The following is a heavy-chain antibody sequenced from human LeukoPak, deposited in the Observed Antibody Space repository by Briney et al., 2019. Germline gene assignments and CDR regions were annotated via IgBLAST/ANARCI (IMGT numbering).Heavy chain of an antibody. J-gene: IGHJ5*02. CDR2: IIPILGIA. CDR1: AGTFSSYA. D-gene: IGHD3-3*01. Sequence: ASVKVACKASAGTFSSYAISWVRQAPGQGHEWMGRIIPILGIANYAQKFQGRVTITADKSTSTAYMELSSLRSEDTAVYYCARGDYDFWSGYYTSWFDPWGQGTLVTVSS. V-gene: IGHV1-69*04. CDR3: ARGDYDFWSGYYTSWFDP.